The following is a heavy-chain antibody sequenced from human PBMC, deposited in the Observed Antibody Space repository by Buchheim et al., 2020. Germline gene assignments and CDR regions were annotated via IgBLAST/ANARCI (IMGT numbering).Heavy chain of an antibody. D-gene: IGHD2-15*01. CDR3: ARGYCSGGSCYHGVSWFDP. CDR2: IYYSGST. Sequence: QVQLQESGPGLVKPSETLSLTCTVSGGSISSYYWSWIRQPPGKGLEWIGYIYYSGSTNYNPSLKSRVTISVDKSKNQFSLKLSSVTAADTAVYYCARGYCSGGSCYHGVSWFDPWGQGTL. J-gene: IGHJ5*02. CDR1: GGSISSYY. V-gene: IGHV4-59*01.